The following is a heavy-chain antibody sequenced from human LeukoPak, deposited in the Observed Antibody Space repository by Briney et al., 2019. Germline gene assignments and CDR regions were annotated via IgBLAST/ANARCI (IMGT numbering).Heavy chain of an antibody. CDR2: IYSGGST. Sequence: GGSLRLSCAASGFTVSSNYMSWVRQAPGKGLEWVSVIYSGGSTYYADSVKGRFTISRDNSKNTLYLQMNSLRAEDTAVYYCARELRKQWLVRFYYYGMDVWGQGTTVTVSS. CDR3: ARELRKQWLVRFYYYGMDV. CDR1: GFTVSSNY. D-gene: IGHD6-19*01. J-gene: IGHJ6*02. V-gene: IGHV3-53*05.